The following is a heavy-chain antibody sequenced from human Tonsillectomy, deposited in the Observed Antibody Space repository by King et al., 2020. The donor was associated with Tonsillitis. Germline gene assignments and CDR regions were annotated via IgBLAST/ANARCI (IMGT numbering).Heavy chain of an antibody. V-gene: IGHV3-30*18. CDR1: GFTFSSYG. Sequence: VQLVESGGGVVQPGRSLRLSCAAFGFTFSSYGMHWVRQAPGKGLEWVAVISDDGSNKYYADSVKGRFTISRDNSKNTLYLQMNSLRAEDTAVYYCAKRVQPLDYFDYWGQGTLVTVSS. D-gene: IGHD6-13*01. J-gene: IGHJ4*02. CDR2: ISDDGSNK. CDR3: AKRVQPLDYFDY.